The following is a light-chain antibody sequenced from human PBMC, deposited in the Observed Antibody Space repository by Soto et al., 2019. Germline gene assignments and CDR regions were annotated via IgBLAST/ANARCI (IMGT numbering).Light chain of an antibody. CDR1: QSISNY. J-gene: IGKJ5*01. Sequence: EIVLTQSPATLSLSPGERATLSCRASQSISNYLVWYQQKPGQAPRLLIYDASDRATGIPARFSGSESGTDFTLTISSLEPEAFAVYYCQHRATFGQGTRLEIK. CDR3: QHRAT. CDR2: DAS. V-gene: IGKV3-11*01.